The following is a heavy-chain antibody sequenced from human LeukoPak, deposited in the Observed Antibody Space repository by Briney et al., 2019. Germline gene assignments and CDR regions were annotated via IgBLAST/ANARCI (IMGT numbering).Heavy chain of an antibody. D-gene: IGHD5-12*01. CDR1: GGTFSSYA. J-gene: IGHJ3*02. V-gene: IGHV1-8*03. CDR2: MNPNSGNT. CDR3: ATEKHVDIVATGEAFDI. Sequence: ASVKVSCKASGGTFSSYAISWVRQATGQGLEWMGWMNPNSGNTGYAQKFQGRVTITRNTSISTAYMELSSLRSEDTAVYYCATEKHVDIVATGEAFDIWGQGTMVTVSS.